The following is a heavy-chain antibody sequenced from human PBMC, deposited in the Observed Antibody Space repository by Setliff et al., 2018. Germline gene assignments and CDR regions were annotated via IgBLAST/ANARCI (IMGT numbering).Heavy chain of an antibody. V-gene: IGHV4-38-2*02. D-gene: IGHD1-26*01. CDR1: GSSISSGHY. Sequence: SETLSLTCDVSGSSISSGHYWGWIRQPPGKGLEWIGSMYPGRNTYYNPSLKSRVTMSVDMSKKQFSLKLSPVTAADTAVYYCARDLWYSGSYEAFDIWGQGTMVTVSS. CDR2: MYPGRNT. CDR3: ARDLWYSGSYEAFDI. J-gene: IGHJ3*02.